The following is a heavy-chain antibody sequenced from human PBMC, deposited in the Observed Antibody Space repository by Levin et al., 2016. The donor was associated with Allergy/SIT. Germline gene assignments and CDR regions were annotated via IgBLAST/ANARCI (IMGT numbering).Heavy chain of an antibody. CDR1: GYTFTSYD. CDR2: MIPNSGIT. J-gene: IGHJ4*02. V-gene: IGHV1-8*01. CDR3: ARRSPQTDY. Sequence: ASVKVSCKVSGYTFTSYDINWVRQATGQGLEWMGYMIPNSGITGYAQKFQGRVTMTRNTSISTAYMELSSLRSEDTAVYYCARRSPQTDYWGQGTLVTVSS.